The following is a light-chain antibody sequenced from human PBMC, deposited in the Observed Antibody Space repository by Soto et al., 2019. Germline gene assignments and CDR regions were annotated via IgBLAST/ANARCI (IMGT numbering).Light chain of an antibody. Sequence: EIVMTQSPGTLSVSPGERVTVSCRSSQSVSSDLAWYQQKPGQAPRLLIYDVSNRATGIPARFSASGPGTDFTLTISSLEPEDFAVYFCQQRRNWPPTFGGGTKVDIK. CDR2: DVS. CDR3: QQRRNWPPT. CDR1: QSVSSD. V-gene: IGKV3D-11*02. J-gene: IGKJ4*01.